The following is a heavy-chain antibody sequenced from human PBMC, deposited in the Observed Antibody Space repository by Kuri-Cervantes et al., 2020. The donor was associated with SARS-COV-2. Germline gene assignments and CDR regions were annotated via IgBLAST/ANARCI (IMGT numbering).Heavy chain of an antibody. CDR3: AKDMVAMVPFYYYYGMDV. D-gene: IGHD3-10*01. V-gene: IGHV3-9*01. CDR1: GFTFDDYA. CDR2: ISWNSGSI. J-gene: IGHJ6*02. Sequence: GGSLRLSCAASGFTFDDYAMHWVRQAPGKGLEGVSGISWNSGSIGYADSVKGRFTISRDNAKNSLYLQMNSLRAEDTALYYCAKDMVAMVPFYYYYGMDVWGQGTTVTVSS.